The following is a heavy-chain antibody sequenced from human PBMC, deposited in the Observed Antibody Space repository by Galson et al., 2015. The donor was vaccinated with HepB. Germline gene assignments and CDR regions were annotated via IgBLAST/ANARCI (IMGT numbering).Heavy chain of an antibody. CDR1: GFSLSTSGMC. D-gene: IGHD3-10*01. V-gene: IGHV2-70*11. J-gene: IGHJ2*01. CDR2: IDWDDDK. Sequence: PALVKPTQTLTLTCTFSGFSLSTSGMCVSWIRQPPGKALEWLARIDWDDDKYYSTSLKTRLTISKDTSKNQVVLTMTNMDPVDTATYYCARTLWFGGMDWYFDLWGRGTLVTVSS. CDR3: ARTLWFGGMDWYFDL.